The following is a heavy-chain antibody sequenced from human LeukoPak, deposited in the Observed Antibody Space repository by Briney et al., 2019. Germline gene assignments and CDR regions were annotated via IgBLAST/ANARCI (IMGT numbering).Heavy chain of an antibody. D-gene: IGHD4-23*01. Sequence: ASAKVSCRASGYTFTSYYMHWVRQAPGQGLEWMGIINPSGGSTSYAQKFQGRVTMTRDMSTSTDYMELSSLRSEDTAVYYCARDNSVEDTAWWFDPWGQGTLVTVSS. CDR1: GYTFTSYY. V-gene: IGHV1-46*01. CDR2: INPSGGST. CDR3: ARDNSVEDTAWWFDP. J-gene: IGHJ5*02.